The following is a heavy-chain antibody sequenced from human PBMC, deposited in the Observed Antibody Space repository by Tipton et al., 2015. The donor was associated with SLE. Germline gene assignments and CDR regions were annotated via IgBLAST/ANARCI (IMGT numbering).Heavy chain of an antibody. D-gene: IGHD3-9*01. J-gene: IGHJ4*02. CDR3: AGHPQLAYFDP. Sequence: TLSLTCSVSGGSISSIPYFWGWIRQTPGKGLEWIGTVYYTGTTYYSPSLKSRVTISVDTSKNHFSLLLSAVTAADTAVYYCAGHPQLAYFDPWGPGTLVTVSS. V-gene: IGHV4-39*07. CDR2: VYYTGTT. CDR1: GGSISSIPYF.